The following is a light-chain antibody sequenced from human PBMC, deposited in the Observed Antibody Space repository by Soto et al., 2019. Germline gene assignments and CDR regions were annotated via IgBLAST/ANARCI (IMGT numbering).Light chain of an antibody. CDR2: GNR. J-gene: IGLJ3*02. Sequence: QSVMTQPPSVSGAPGQRVTISCTGTSSNLGAGYDVHWYQQLPGAAPKLVIFGNRNRPSGVPERFSGSKSGTSASLAITGLQAEDEADYYCQAYDYSVTASVFGGGTKLTVL. V-gene: IGLV1-40*01. CDR1: SSNLGAGYD. CDR3: QAYDYSVTASV.